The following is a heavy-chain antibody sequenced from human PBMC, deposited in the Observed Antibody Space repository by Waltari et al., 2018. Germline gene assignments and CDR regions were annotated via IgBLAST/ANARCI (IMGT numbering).Heavy chain of an antibody. V-gene: IGHV4-34*01. Sequence: QVQLQQWGAGLLKPSETLSLTCAVYGGSFSGYYWSWIRQPPGKGPGWIGEINHSGSTNYNPSLKSRVTISVDTSKNQFSLKLSSVTAADTAVYYCARVSKYYDFWSGYYRTYYFDYWGQGTLVTVSS. J-gene: IGHJ4*02. CDR2: INHSGST. CDR3: ARVSKYYDFWSGYYRTYYFDY. D-gene: IGHD3-3*01. CDR1: GGSFSGYY.